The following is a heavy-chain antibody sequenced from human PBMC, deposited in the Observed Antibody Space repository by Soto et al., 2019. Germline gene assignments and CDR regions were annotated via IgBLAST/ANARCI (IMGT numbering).Heavy chain of an antibody. CDR1: GLTFSSEA. CDR3: AKGRLTGRLRYGVDV. V-gene: IGHV3-23*01. CDR2: INDSGSHT. Sequence: EVQLLESGGGLVQPGGSLRLTCVASGLTFSSEAMSWVRQAPGKGPEWVSGINDSGSHTYYAYSVRGQFTISRENAKNPLYRQTNSPTAADTAIYYCAKGRLTGRLRYGVDVWGQGTTVTVSS. J-gene: IGHJ6*02. D-gene: IGHD6-6*01.